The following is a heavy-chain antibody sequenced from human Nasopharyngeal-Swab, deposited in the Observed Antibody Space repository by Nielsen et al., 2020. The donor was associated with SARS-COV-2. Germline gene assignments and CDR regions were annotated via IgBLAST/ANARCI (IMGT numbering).Heavy chain of an antibody. CDR3: ARHLRGTVPLDY. V-gene: IGHV4-39*01. Sequence: GSLRLFCTVSGGSISSSSYYWGWIRQPPGKGLEWIGSIYYSGSTYYNPSLKSRVTISVDTSKNQFSLKLSSVTAADTAVYYCARHLRGTVPLDYWGQGTLVTVSS. CDR1: GGSISSSSYY. J-gene: IGHJ4*02. D-gene: IGHD4-17*01. CDR2: IYYSGST.